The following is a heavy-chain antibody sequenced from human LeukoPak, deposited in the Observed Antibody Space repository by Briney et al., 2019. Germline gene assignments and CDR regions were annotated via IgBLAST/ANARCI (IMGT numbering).Heavy chain of an antibody. CDR3: ARVNYDSRGYAEDAFDI. V-gene: IGHV1-18*01. J-gene: IGHJ3*02. CDR2: ISAYSGNT. Sequence: GASVKVSCKASGYTFTNYGISWVRQAPGQGLEWMGWISAYSGNTKYAQKFKGRVTMTTDTSTSTADMELRSLRSDDTAVYYCARVNYDSRGYAEDAFDIWGQGTMVTVSS. D-gene: IGHD3-22*01. CDR1: GYTFTNYG.